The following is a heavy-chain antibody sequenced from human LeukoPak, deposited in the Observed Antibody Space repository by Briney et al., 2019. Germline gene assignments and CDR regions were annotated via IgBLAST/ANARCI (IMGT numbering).Heavy chain of an antibody. D-gene: IGHD2-2*01. Sequence: GGSLRLSCAASGFSLDDYAMHWVRQAPGKGLEWVSSISWNSGSIGYADSVKGRFTISRDNAKNSLYLQMNSLRSEDTAVYYCARVFSGYCSSTSCYGPFDIWGQGTMVTVSS. CDR1: GFSLDDYA. CDR3: ARVFSGYCSSTSCYGPFDI. J-gene: IGHJ3*02. V-gene: IGHV3-9*01. CDR2: ISWNSGSI.